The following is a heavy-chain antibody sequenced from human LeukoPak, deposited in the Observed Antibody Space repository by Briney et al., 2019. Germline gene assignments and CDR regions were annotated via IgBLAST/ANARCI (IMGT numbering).Heavy chain of an antibody. CDR2: MNPNSGNT. J-gene: IGHJ5*02. Sequence: VASVKVSCKASGYTFTSYDINWVRQATGQGLEWMGWMNPNSGNTGYAQKFQGRVTITRNTSISTAYMELSSLRSEDTAVYYCARVVVPAAMFRAGWFDPWGQGTLVTVSS. D-gene: IGHD2-2*01. CDR3: ARVVVPAAMFRAGWFDP. V-gene: IGHV1-8*03. CDR1: GYTFTSYD.